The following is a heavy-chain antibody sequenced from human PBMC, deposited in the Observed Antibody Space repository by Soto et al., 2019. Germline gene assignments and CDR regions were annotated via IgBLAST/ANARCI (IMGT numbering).Heavy chain of an antibody. CDR2: IIPIFGTA. CDR3: AARGNYGDYGHYYYGMDV. CDR1: GGTHSSYA. D-gene: IGHD4-17*01. V-gene: IGHV1-69*05. Sequence: ASVKVSCQSSGGTHSSYAISWVRQAPGQGLEWMGGIIPIFGTANYAQKLQGRVTITTDKTTSTDYMELSSLRSEDTAVYYCAARGNYGDYGHYYYGMDVWGQGTTVTVSS. J-gene: IGHJ6*02.